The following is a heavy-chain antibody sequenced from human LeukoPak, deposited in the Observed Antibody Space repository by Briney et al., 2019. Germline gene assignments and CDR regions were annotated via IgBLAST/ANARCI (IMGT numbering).Heavy chain of an antibody. Sequence: PGGSLRLSCAASGFTFSDYYMSWIRQAPGKGLEWVSYISSSGSTIYYADSVKGRFTISRDNAKNSLYLQLNSLRADDTAVYYCATVGEYVDSSYRSFNYWGQGTLVTVSS. D-gene: IGHD6-6*01. CDR1: GFTFSDYY. J-gene: IGHJ4*02. V-gene: IGHV3-11*04. CDR2: ISSSGSTI. CDR3: ATVGEYVDSSYRSFNY.